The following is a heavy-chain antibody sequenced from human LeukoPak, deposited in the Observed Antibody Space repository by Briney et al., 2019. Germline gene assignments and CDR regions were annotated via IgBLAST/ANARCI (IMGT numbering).Heavy chain of an antibody. V-gene: IGHV3-21*01. Sequence: PGGSLRLSCAASGFTFSTYSMNWVRQAPGKGLEWVSSISSSSEYIYYADSVKGRFTISRDNANNSLHLQMNSLRAEDTAVYYCARDWSSSAWGDGVDVWGQGTTVTVSS. J-gene: IGHJ6*02. D-gene: IGHD6-19*01. CDR3: ARDWSSSAWGDGVDV. CDR2: ISSSSEYI. CDR1: GFTFSTYS.